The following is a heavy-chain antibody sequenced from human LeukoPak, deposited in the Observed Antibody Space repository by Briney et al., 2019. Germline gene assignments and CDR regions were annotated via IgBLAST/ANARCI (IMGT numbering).Heavy chain of an antibody. Sequence: SETLSLTCTVSGGSISSTTYYWGWIRQPPGKGPEWIGSIYYSGSTDYYSGSTYYNPSLKSRVTISVDTSKNQFSLKLSSVTAADTAVYYCARGGDYWGQGTLVTVSS. CDR3: ARGGDY. D-gene: IGHD3-16*01. CDR2: IYYSGSTDYYSGST. V-gene: IGHV4-39*01. J-gene: IGHJ4*02. CDR1: GGSISSTTYY.